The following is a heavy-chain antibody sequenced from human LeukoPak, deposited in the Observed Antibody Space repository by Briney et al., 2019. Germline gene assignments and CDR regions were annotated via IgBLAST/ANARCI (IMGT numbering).Heavy chain of an antibody. V-gene: IGHV3-48*03. CDR1: GFTSSNYD. J-gene: IGHJ1*01. CDR3: VRDTAGSAWFGEYFTY. D-gene: IGHD6-19*01. CDR2: IINSGNTI. Sequence: GGSLRLSCAASGFTSSNYDMNWVRQAPGKGLEWVSYIINSGNTIYYADSVKGRFTISRDNAKNSLYPQMNTLRAEDTAVYYCVRDTAGSAWFGEYFTYWGQGTLVTVSS.